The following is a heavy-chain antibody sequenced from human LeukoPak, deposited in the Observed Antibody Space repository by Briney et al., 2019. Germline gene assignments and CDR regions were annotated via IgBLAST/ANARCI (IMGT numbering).Heavy chain of an antibody. D-gene: IGHD2-2*02. CDR2: INSDGSST. Sequence: PGGSLRLSCAASGFTFSSYWMHWVRHAPGKGLVWVSRINSDGSSTNYADSVKGRFTISRDSAKNTVYLQMNSLRAEDTAVYYCARGLACISTSCYRGFDYWGQGTPVTVSS. V-gene: IGHV3-74*01. J-gene: IGHJ4*02. CDR1: GFTFSSYW. CDR3: ARGLACISTSCYRGFDY.